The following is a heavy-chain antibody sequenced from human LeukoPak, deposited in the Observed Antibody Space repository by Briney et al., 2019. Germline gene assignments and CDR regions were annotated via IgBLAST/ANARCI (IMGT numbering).Heavy chain of an antibody. V-gene: IGHV3-48*02. CDR2: ISSTSSII. Sequence: GGSLRLSCAASGFTFSSYSMNWVRQAPGKGLEWLSYISSTSSIIYYADSVKGRFTISRDNAKNSLYLQMNSLRDEDTAVYYCARDGDSSGYYAAFDIWGQGTMVTVSS. CDR3: ARDGDSSGYYAAFDI. D-gene: IGHD3-22*01. CDR1: GFTFSSYS. J-gene: IGHJ3*02.